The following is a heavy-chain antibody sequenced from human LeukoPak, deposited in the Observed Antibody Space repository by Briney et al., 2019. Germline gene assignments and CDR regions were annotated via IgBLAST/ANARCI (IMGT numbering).Heavy chain of an antibody. CDR3: ARSYSNHLFGMDV. V-gene: IGHV3-66*01. CDR1: GFTVSSYY. D-gene: IGHD4-11*01. Sequence: PGGSLRLSCAASGFTVSSYYMTWVRQAPGKGLEWVSVMYSGGSTYYADSVKGRVAISRDNSQNTVFPRMNSVRVEDTAVYYCARSYSNHLFGMDVWGQGTAVTVSS. J-gene: IGHJ6*02. CDR2: MYSGGST.